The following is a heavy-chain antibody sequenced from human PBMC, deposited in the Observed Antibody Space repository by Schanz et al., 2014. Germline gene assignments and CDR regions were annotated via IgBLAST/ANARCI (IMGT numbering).Heavy chain of an antibody. V-gene: IGHV3-30*04. CDR1: GFTFRGHA. CDR3: TRDRGALINHNDALDL. CDR2: TSTDGTKT. J-gene: IGHJ3*01. Sequence: HVQLVESGGGVVQPGTSLRLSCAASGFTFRGHAMHLVRQAPGQGLEKVAVTSTDGTKTYYAASVRGRFTISRDNSKNTVYLQMNSLRSEDTAVYYCTRDRGALINHNDALDLWGQGTMVSVSS. D-gene: IGHD3-16*01.